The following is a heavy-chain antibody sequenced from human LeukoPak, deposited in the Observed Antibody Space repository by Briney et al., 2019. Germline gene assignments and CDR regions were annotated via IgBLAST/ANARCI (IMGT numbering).Heavy chain of an antibody. CDR2: IFSNDEK. Sequence: SGPTLVHPTAPLTLTCTVSGFSLRTARMGVSWIRQPPGKALEWLAHIFSNDEKSYSTSLKSRITISKDTSKSQVVLTMTNMDPVDTATYYCARNLEHSGWYENWFDPWGQGTLVTVSS. J-gene: IGHJ5*02. CDR3: ARNLEHSGWYENWFDP. D-gene: IGHD6-19*01. V-gene: IGHV2-26*01. CDR1: GFSLRTARMG.